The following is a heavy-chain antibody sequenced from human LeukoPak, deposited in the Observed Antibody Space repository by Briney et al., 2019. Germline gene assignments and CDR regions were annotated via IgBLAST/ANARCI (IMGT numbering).Heavy chain of an antibody. J-gene: IGHJ4*02. CDR1: GYTFTGYY. Sequence: ASVKVSCKASGYTFTGYYMHWVRQAPGQGLEWMGWINPNSGGTNYAQKFQGRVIMTRDTSISTAYMELSRLRSDDTAVYYCARGHRYCSSTSCYTDYWGQGTLVTVSS. CDR3: ARGHRYCSSTSCYTDY. V-gene: IGHV1-2*02. D-gene: IGHD2-2*02. CDR2: INPNSGGT.